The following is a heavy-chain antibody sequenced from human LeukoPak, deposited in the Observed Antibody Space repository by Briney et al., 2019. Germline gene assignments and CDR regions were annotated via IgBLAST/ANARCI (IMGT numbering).Heavy chain of an antibody. CDR1: GGSISSYY. CDR3: ARDGYSGSDAL. Sequence: SETLSLTCTVSGGSISSYYWSWIRQPPGKGLEWIGCIYYSGYTNYKSSLKSRVTISVDTSKNQFSLKLSSVTAADTAVYYCARDGYSGSDALWGQGTLVTISS. V-gene: IGHV4-59*01. J-gene: IGHJ4*01. CDR2: IYYSGYT. D-gene: IGHD5-12*01.